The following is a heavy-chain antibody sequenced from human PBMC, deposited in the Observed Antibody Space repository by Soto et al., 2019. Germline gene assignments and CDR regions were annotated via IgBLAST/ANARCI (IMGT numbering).Heavy chain of an antibody. V-gene: IGHV4-61*01. J-gene: IGHJ5*02. CDR3: ARSLRRAWFDP. Sequence: QVQLQESGPGLVKPSETLSLTCTVSGGSVSSGSYYWSWIRQPPGKGLEWIGYIYYSGSTNYNPSLKSRVTTSVDTSKNNFSLELSSVTAADTGVYYCARSLRRAWFDPWGQGTLVTVSS. D-gene: IGHD3-10*01. CDR2: IYYSGST. CDR1: GGSVSSGSYY.